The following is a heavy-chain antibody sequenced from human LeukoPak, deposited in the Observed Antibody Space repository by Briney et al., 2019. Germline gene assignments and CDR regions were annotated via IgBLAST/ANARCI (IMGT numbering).Heavy chain of an antibody. CDR1: GYTFTSYG. CDR3: ARGGTYGETGDAFDI. Sequence: GASVKLSCKASGYTFTSYGISWVPQAPGPGLQWMGWISAYNGNTNYAQKRQGRVTMTTDTSTSTAYMELRSLRSDDTAVYYCARGGTYGETGDAFDIWGQGTMVTVSS. CDR2: ISAYNGNT. J-gene: IGHJ3*02. V-gene: IGHV1-18*01. D-gene: IGHD1-14*01.